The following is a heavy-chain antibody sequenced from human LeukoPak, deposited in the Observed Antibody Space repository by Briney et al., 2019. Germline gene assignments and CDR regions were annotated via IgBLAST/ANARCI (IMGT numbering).Heavy chain of an antibody. J-gene: IGHJ4*02. Sequence: PRGSLRLSCAASGFTFTSFGMHWVRQAPGKGREWVAVISYDGSNKYYADSVKGRFTISRDNSKNTVYLQLNRLRAEDTAVYYCAKERDPYSYGPFDYWGQGTLVTVSS. V-gene: IGHV3-30*18. CDR2: ISYDGSNK. CDR1: GFTFTSFG. D-gene: IGHD5-18*01. CDR3: AKERDPYSYGPFDY.